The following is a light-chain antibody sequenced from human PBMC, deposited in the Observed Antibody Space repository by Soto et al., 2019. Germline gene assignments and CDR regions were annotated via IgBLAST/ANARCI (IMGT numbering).Light chain of an antibody. V-gene: IGKV1-39*01. J-gene: IGKJ1*01. CDR2: EST. Sequence: DIQMTQSPPSLSASVGDRVTITCRASQTIATFINWYQQKPGKAPSLLIYESTNLQSGVPSRFSGRGSGTDFALTISSLQPEDSATYHCQQTYGSSATFGQGTKVEV. CDR1: QTIATF. CDR3: QQTYGSSAT.